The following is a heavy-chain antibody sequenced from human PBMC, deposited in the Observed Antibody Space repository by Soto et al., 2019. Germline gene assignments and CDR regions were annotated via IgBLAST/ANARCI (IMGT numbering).Heavy chain of an antibody. V-gene: IGHV1-2*02. D-gene: IGHD3-22*01. J-gene: IGHJ1*01. CDR3: ARSAYYYDSRGDSQH. CDR2: INPNSGGT. Sequence: GASVKVSCKASGYTFTGYYMHWVRQAPGQGLEWMGWINPNSGGTNYAQKFQGRVTMTRDTSISTAYMELSRLRSDDTAVYYCARSAYYYDSRGDSQHRGQGTLLTVSS. CDR1: GYTFTGYY.